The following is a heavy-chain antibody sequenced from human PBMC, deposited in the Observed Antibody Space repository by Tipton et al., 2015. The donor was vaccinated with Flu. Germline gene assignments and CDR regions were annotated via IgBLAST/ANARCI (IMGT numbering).Heavy chain of an antibody. J-gene: IGHJ6*02. V-gene: IGHV3-30*09. CDR2: LSYDGSNK. Sequence: SGFTFSNYVMHWVRQAPGKGLEWVAVLSYDGSNKHYADSVKGRFAISRDNSKNTLFLQMNSLRVEDTAIYYCARDAESSRYFYFGMNVWGQGTTVTVSS. CDR1: GFTFSNYV. CDR3: ARDAESSRYFYFGMNV. D-gene: IGHD3-22*01.